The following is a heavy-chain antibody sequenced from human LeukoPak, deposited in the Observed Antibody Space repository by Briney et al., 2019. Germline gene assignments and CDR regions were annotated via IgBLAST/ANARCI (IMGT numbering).Heavy chain of an antibody. J-gene: IGHJ4*02. V-gene: IGHV3-13*01. CDR2: IGTAGDT. Sequence: PGGSLRLSCAASGFTFSSYDMHWVRQATGKGLEWVSAIGTAGDTYYPGSVKGRFTISRENAKNSLYLQMNILRAGDTAVYYCARGSPGPTGYYFDYWGQGTLVTVSS. CDR1: GFTFSSYD. CDR3: ARGSPGPTGYYFDY.